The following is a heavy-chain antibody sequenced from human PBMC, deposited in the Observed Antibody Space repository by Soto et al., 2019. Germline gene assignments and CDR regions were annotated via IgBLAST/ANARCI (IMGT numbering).Heavy chain of an antibody. CDR1: GTSFGTYY. Sequence: QVRLQESGPGLVKPSETLSLTCAVSGTSFGTYYWSWIRQPPGKGLEWIGYIFYSGHLKYNPSLKSRLTISVDPPKNQLSLRLSSVTAAATAVYYCAREGGGYRFDYWGQGALVTVSS. J-gene: IGHJ4*02. V-gene: IGHV4-59*01. CDR3: AREGGGYRFDY. D-gene: IGHD1-26*01. CDR2: IFYSGHL.